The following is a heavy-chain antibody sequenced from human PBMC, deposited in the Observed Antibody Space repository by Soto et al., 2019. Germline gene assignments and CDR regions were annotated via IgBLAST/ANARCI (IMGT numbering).Heavy chain of an antibody. Sequence: QVQLVQSGAEMKKPGSSVKVSCQSSGATFNTYAMNWVRQAPGQGPEWMGDISPMFGAANYAPKFQGRVTITADESTGTSYMQLRSLTSEDTALYFCAREVQVHTPAFVYWGQGTLVTVSS. CDR3: AREVQVHTPAFVY. CDR1: GATFNTYA. D-gene: IGHD3-10*01. J-gene: IGHJ4*02. V-gene: IGHV1-69*19. CDR2: ISPMFGAA.